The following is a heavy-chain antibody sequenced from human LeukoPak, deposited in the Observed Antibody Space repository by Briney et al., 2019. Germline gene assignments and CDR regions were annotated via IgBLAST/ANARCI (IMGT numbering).Heavy chain of an antibody. CDR3: ARTKYSGSYYSFDY. CDR1: GGSISSGGYY. J-gene: IGHJ4*02. D-gene: IGHD1-26*01. Sequence: SETLSLTCTVSGGSISSGGYYWSWIRQHPGKGLEWIGYIYYSGSTYYNPSLKSRVTISVDTSKNQFSLKLSSVTAADTAVYYCARTKYSGSYYSFDYWGQGTLVTVSS. CDR2: IYYSGST. V-gene: IGHV4-61*08.